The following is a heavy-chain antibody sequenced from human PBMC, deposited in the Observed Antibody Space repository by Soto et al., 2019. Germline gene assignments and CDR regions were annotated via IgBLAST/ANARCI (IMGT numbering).Heavy chain of an antibody. CDR2: IIPIFGTA. D-gene: IGHD6-19*01. J-gene: IGHJ6*02. CDR1: GGTFSSYA. CDR3: ARDRHSSGKYYYYGMDV. Sequence: QVQLVQSGAEVKKPGSSVKVSCKASGGTFSSYAISWVRQAPGQGLEWMGGIIPIFGTANYAQKFQGRVTITADESTSPAYMELSSLRSEDTAVYYCARDRHSSGKYYYYGMDVWGQGTTVTVSS. V-gene: IGHV1-69*01.